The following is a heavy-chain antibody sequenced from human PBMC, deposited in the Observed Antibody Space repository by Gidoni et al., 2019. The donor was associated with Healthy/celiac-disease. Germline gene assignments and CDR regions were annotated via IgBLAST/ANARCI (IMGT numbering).Heavy chain of an antibody. D-gene: IGHD1-7*01. J-gene: IGHJ2*01. CDR3: ARVSGTTSWYFDL. CDR1: GFPVSSNY. V-gene: IGHV3-53*02. CDR2: IYSGGST. Sequence: EVQLVETGGGLIQPGGSLRLSCAASGFPVSSNYMSWVRQAPGKGLEWVSVIYSGGSTYYADSVKGRFTISRDNSKNTLYLQMNSLRAEDTAVYYCARVSGTTSWYFDLWGRGTLVTVSS.